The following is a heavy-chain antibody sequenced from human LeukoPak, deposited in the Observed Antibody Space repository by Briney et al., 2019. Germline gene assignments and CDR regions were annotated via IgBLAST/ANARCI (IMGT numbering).Heavy chain of an antibody. CDR1: GYSFSNYW. V-gene: IGHV5-51*01. D-gene: IGHD2-2*01. CDR3: ARRASCSGPNCLRYFDP. J-gene: IGHJ2*01. Sequence: GESLKISCKASGYSFSNYWIGWVRQMPGRGLEWMGIIYPGDSDTRYSPSFQGQVTISADKSISTAYLQWSGLKASDTAIYYCARRASCSGPNCLRYFDPWGRGTLVTVSS. CDR2: IYPGDSDT.